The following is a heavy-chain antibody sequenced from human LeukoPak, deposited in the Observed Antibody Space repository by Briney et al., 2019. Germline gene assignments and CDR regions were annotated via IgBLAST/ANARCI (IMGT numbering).Heavy chain of an antibody. CDR2: ISYDGSTK. CDR3: ARDPSQDDY. Sequence: PGGSLRLSCAASGFTFSTYWMHWVRQAPGKGLEWGALISYDGSTKYYADSVKGRFTISRDSSNNTLYLQMRSLRTEDTAVYYCARDPSQDDYWGQGTLVTVSS. J-gene: IGHJ4*02. CDR1: GFTFSTYW. V-gene: IGHV3-30-3*01.